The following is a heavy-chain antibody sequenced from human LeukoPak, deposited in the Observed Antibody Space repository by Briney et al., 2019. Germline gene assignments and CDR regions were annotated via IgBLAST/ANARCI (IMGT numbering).Heavy chain of an antibody. Sequence: ASVKVSCKAFGYTFTSNYMHWVRQAPGQGPEWMGVISPSGGSTTYAQKFQGRVTLTRDMSTSTDYLELSSLRSEDTAVYYCARVSVGATMLAYFDYWGQGTLVTVSS. V-gene: IGHV1-46*01. CDR3: ARVSVGATMLAYFDY. CDR1: GYTFTSNY. CDR2: ISPSGGST. D-gene: IGHD1-26*01. J-gene: IGHJ4*02.